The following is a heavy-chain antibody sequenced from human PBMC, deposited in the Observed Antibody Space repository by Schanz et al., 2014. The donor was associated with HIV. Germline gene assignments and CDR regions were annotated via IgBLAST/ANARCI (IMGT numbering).Heavy chain of an antibody. CDR2: INTRTGDT. D-gene: IGHD3-22*01. J-gene: IGHJ4*02. CDR3: ARAPPRDSSGYYPFDY. CDR1: GYTFSDYY. V-gene: IGHV1-2*02. Sequence: QVQLVQSGAEVKMPGASVKVSCKSSGYTFSDYYMHWLRQAPGQGLEWMGWINTRTGDTIYAERLQGRVTLTRDTSINTAYMTLSRLGSDDTALYFCARAPPRDSSGYYPFDYWGQGTLVTVSS.